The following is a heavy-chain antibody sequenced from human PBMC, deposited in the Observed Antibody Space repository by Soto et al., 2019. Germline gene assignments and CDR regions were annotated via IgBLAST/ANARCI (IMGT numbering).Heavy chain of an antibody. V-gene: IGHV3-48*02. J-gene: IGHJ6*02. Sequence: GGSLRLSCVASGFSLSDYAVNWVRQAPGKGLEWVSFISSDSRTIYYADSVEGRFTVSRDNARNSVSQQMDSLRDEDAAVYYCARIKLVEWFFINVDVYDMDVWGQGTPVTVSS. CDR3: ARIKLVEWFFINVDVYDMDV. CDR2: ISSDSRTI. CDR1: GFSLSDYA. D-gene: IGHD3-3*01.